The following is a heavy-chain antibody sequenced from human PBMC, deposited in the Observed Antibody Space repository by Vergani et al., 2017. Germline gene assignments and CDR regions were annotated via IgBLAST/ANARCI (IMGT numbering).Heavy chain of an antibody. J-gene: IGHJ5*02. CDR2: INPNSGGT. V-gene: IGHV1-2*02. CDR3: AREGVRGVNWFDP. D-gene: IGHD3-10*01. CDR1: GYTFTGYY. Sequence: QVQLVQSGAEVKKPGSSVKVSCKASGYTFTGYYMHWVRQAPGQGLEWMGWINPNSGGTNYAQKFQGRVTITRDTSASTAYMELSSVRSEDTAVYYCAREGVRGVNWFDPWGQGTLVTVSS.